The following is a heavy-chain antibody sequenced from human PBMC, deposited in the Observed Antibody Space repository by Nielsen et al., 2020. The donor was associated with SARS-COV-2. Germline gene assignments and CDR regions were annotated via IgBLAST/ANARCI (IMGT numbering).Heavy chain of an antibody. CDR2: INSDGSST. CDR3: ARDLYCSGGSCYSHGMDV. CDR1: GFTFSSYW. D-gene: IGHD2-15*01. V-gene: IGHV3-74*01. Sequence: GGSLRLSCAASGFTFSSYWMHWVRQAPGKGLVWVSRINSDGSSTSYADSVKGRLTISRDNAKNTLYLQMNSLRAEDTAVYYCARDLYCSGGSCYSHGMDVWGQGTTVTVSS. J-gene: IGHJ6*02.